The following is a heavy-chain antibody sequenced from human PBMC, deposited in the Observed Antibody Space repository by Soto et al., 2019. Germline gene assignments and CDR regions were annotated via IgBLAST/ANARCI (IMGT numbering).Heavy chain of an antibody. CDR2: IYGDSSGT. CDR3: AKAVRPDGRWDIDY. V-gene: IGHV3-23*03. J-gene: IGHJ4*02. Sequence: EVQLLESGGGLVQPGGSLRLSCAASGFTFGPFAMNWVRQPPGKGLEWVSGIYGDSSGTFYADSVKGRFTISRDNYKNSLYLQMNNLRAEDTAVYYCAKAVRPDGRWDIDYWGQGTLVTVSS. D-gene: IGHD1-26*01. CDR1: GFTFGPFA.